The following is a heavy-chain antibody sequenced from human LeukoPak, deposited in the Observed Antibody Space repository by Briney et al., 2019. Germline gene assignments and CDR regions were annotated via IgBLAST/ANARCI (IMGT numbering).Heavy chain of an antibody. J-gene: IGHJ3*02. CDR3: ARDGYCTSTTCYDAFDI. CDR1: GGSISSGSYY. Sequence: PSETLSLTCTVSGGSISSGSYYWIWIRQPAGKGLEWIGRIYTSGSTNYNPSLKSRVTISVDTSKNQFSLELSSVTAADTAVYYCARDGYCTSTTCYDAFDIWGQGTMVTVSS. D-gene: IGHD2-2*03. V-gene: IGHV4-61*02. CDR2: IYTSGST.